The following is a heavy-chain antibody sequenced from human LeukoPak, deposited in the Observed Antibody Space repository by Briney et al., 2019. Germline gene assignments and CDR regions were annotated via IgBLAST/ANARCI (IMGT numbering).Heavy chain of an antibody. CDR2: IKQDGSEK. CDR1: GFTFSRYW. Sequence: GGSLRLSCAASGFTFSRYWMSWIRQAPGKGLEWVANIKQDGSEKYYMDSVKGRFTISKDNAKNSLFLQMNSLRAEDTAVYYCAREDGAAVAGSWYFDLWGRGTLVTVSS. CDR3: AREDGAAVAGSWYFDL. V-gene: IGHV3-7*01. D-gene: IGHD6-19*01. J-gene: IGHJ2*01.